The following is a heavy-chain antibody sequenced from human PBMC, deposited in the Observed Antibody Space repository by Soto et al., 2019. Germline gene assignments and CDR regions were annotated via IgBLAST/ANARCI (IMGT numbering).Heavy chain of an antibody. CDR3: SRDFRYNYGYDPVDI. CDR1: GFTFSSYA. D-gene: IGHD5-18*01. Sequence: EVQLLESGGGSVHPGGSLRLSCAASGFTFSSYAMSWVRQAPGKGLEWVSGISGSGGSTYYVDSVKGRFTISRDNSKNSLYLKMNSLRSEDMAVYYCSRDFRYNYGYDPVDIWGQGTMVTVSS. V-gene: IGHV3-23*01. CDR2: ISGSGGST. J-gene: IGHJ3*02.